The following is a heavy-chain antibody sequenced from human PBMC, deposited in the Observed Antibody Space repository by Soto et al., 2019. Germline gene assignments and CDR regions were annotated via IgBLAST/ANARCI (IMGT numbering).Heavy chain of an antibody. CDR1: GGSISSYY. V-gene: IGHV4-59*01. CDR2: IYYSGST. Sequence: QVQLQESGPGLVKPSETLSLTCTVSGGSISSYYWSWIRQPPGKGLEWIGYIYYSGSTNYNPSLNSRVTISVDTSKTQFSLKLSSVTAADTAVYYCARYGSGSSVWFDPWGQGTLVTVSS. CDR3: ARYGSGSSVWFDP. D-gene: IGHD3-10*01. J-gene: IGHJ5*02.